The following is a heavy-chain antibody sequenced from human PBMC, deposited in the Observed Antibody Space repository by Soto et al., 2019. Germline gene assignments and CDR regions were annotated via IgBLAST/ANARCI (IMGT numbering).Heavy chain of an antibody. Sequence: SVKVSCKASGYTFSYYYIHWVRQAPGQGLEWMGWINPNSGGTKYAPKFQGGVTMTRGTSITTAYMELSRLRSGDTALYYCAREPATAKPEAVDFWGQGTLLTVSS. CDR1: GYTFSYYY. D-gene: IGHD1-1*01. CDR3: AREPATAKPEAVDF. V-gene: IGHV1-2*02. CDR2: INPNSGGT. J-gene: IGHJ4*02.